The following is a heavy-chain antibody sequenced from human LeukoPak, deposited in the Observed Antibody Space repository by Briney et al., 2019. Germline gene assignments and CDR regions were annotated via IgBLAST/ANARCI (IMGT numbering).Heavy chain of an antibody. V-gene: IGHV3-21*01. D-gene: IGHD6-6*01. CDR3: ARAGLYSSSSGYWFDP. J-gene: IGHJ5*02. CDR2: ISSSSSYI. CDR1: GFTFSSYS. Sequence: GGSLRLSCAASGFTFSSYSMNWVRQAPGKGLEWVSSISSSSSYIYYADSVKGRFTISRDNAKNSLYLQMNSLRAEDTAVYYCARAGLYSSSSGYWFDPWGQGTLVTVSS.